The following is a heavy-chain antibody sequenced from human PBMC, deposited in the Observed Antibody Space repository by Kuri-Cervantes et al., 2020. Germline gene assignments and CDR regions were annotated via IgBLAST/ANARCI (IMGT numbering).Heavy chain of an antibody. J-gene: IGHJ4*02. CDR1: GFTFSSYG. V-gene: IGHV3-30*03. CDR2: ISYDGGNI. Sequence: GESLKISCAASGFTFSSYGMHWVRQAPGKGLEWVAVISYDGGNIFYEDSVKGRFTISRDNSKDTLYLQMNSLRPEDTAVYYCARGDSSGSLLSFDYWGQGTLVTVSS. CDR3: ARGDSSGSLLSFDY. D-gene: IGHD3-22*01.